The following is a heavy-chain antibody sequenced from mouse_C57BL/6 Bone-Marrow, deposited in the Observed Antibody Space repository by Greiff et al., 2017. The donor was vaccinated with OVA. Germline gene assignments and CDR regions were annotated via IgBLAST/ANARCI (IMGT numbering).Heavy chain of an antibody. D-gene: IGHD3-2*02. Sequence: QVQLQQPGAELVKPGASVKVSCKASGYTFTSYWMHWVKQRPGQGLEWIGRIHPSDSDTNYNQKFKGKATLTVDKSSSTAYMELRSLTSEDSAVYFCARGKTAQAMDYWGQGTSVTVSS. J-gene: IGHJ4*01. V-gene: IGHV1-74*01. CDR1: GYTFTSYW. CDR2: IHPSDSDT. CDR3: ARGKTAQAMDY.